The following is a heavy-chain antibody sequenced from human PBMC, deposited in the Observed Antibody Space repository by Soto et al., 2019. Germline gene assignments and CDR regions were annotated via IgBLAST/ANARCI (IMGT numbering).Heavy chain of an antibody. Sequence: QVQLVQSGAEVKKPGASVKVSCKASGYTFTGYYMHWVRQAPGQGLEWMGWINPNSGGTNYALKFQGWVTMTRDTSISTAYMELSRLRSDDTAVYYCARGDPTPYYYYMDVWGKGTTVTVSS. CDR3: ARGDPTPYYYYMDV. CDR1: GYTFTGYY. J-gene: IGHJ6*03. V-gene: IGHV1-2*04. D-gene: IGHD4-17*01. CDR2: INPNSGGT.